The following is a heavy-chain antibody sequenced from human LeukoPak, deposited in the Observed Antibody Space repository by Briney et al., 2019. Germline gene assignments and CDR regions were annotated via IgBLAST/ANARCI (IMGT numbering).Heavy chain of an antibody. V-gene: IGHV4-39*01. CDR3: ARRQRYGSDY. J-gene: IGHJ4*02. CDR2: IYYSGST. D-gene: IGHD3-10*01. CDR1: GGSISSSSYY. Sequence: SETLSLTCTVSGGSISSSSYYWGWIRQPPGKGLEWIGSIYYSGSTYYNPSLKSRVTISVDTSKNQFSLKLSSVTAADTAVYYCARRQRYGSDYWGQGTLVTVSS.